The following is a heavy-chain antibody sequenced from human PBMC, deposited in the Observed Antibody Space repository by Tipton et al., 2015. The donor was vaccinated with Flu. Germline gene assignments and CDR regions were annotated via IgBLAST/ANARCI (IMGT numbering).Heavy chain of an antibody. CDR1: GGSISSHY. D-gene: IGHD2/OR15-2a*01. CDR2: IYYSGST. V-gene: IGHV4-59*08. CDR3: ARGESLSYYWYFDL. J-gene: IGHJ2*01. Sequence: TLSLTCTVSGGSISSHYWSWIRQPPGKGLEWIGYIYYSGSTNYNPSLKSRVTISVDTSKNQFSLKLSSVTAADTAVYYCARGESLSYYWYFDLWGRGTLVTVSS.